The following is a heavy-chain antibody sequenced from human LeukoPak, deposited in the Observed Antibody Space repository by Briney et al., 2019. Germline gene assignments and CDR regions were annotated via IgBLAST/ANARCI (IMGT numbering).Heavy chain of an antibody. J-gene: IGHJ4*02. D-gene: IGHD3-22*01. CDR1: GGSISSYY. CDR2: IYYSGST. Sequence: PSETRSLTCTVSGGSISSYYWSWIRQPPGKGLEWIGYIYYSGSTNYNPSLKSRVTISVDTSKNQFSLKLSSVTAADTAVYYCARCSNYYYDSSGYYYPHYWGQGTLVTVSS. V-gene: IGHV4-59*08. CDR3: ARCSNYYYDSSGYYYPHY.